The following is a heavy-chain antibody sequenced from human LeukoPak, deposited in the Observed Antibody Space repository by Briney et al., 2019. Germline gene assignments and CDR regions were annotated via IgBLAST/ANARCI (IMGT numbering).Heavy chain of an antibody. V-gene: IGHV3-48*01. CDR2: VSSSSAKI. CDR3: VRDRSLGSQYYYYIDV. Sequence: GGSLRLSCTASGFTFTSCAMNWVRQAPGKGLEWVSYVSSSSAKIDYADSVRGRFTVSRDNAKNSLYLQMNSLTAEDTAVYYCVRDRSLGSQYYYYIDVWGKGTTVTVSS. J-gene: IGHJ6*03. CDR1: GFTFTSCA. D-gene: IGHD2/OR15-2a*01.